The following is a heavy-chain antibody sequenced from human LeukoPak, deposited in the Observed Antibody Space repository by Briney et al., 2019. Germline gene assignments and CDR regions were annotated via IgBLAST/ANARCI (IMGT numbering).Heavy chain of an antibody. J-gene: IGHJ4*02. Sequence: GGSLRLSCAASGFTFSGFGMHWVRQAPGKGLEWVAVIWYDGSNKYYADSVKGRFTISRDNPKNTLYVQMNSLRAEDTAVYYCARGRPAGYFDYWGQGTLVTVSS. D-gene: IGHD6-6*01. CDR3: ARGRPAGYFDY. CDR1: GFTFSGFG. V-gene: IGHV3-33*01. CDR2: IWYDGSNK.